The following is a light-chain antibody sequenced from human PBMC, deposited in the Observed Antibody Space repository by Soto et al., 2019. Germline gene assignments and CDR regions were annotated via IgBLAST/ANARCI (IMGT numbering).Light chain of an antibody. CDR3: QQYDTLPPYT. J-gene: IGKJ2*01. Sequence: IQMTQSPSSLSASVGDRVTIACQANQDIGNYLNWYQQKPGKAPRLLIYDASNLEIGVPSRFSGSGSGTDFTFTISNLQPEDIATYYCQQYDTLPPYTFGQGTKVDIK. CDR1: QDIGNY. V-gene: IGKV1-33*01. CDR2: DAS.